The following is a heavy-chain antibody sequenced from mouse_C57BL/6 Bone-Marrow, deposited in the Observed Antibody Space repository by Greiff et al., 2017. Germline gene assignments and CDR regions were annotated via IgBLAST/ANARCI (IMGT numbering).Heavy chain of an antibody. D-gene: IGHD2-3*01. Sequence: EVKLQEPGTVLVRPGASVKMSCKTSGYTFTSYWMHWVKQRPGQGLEWIGDIYPGNSDTSYNQKFKGKANLTAVTSASTAYMELSSLTDEDSAVNYCINDGYYFDYWGQGTPLTVSA. CDR1: GYTFTSYW. J-gene: IGHJ2*01. V-gene: IGHV1-5*01. CDR3: INDGYYFDY. CDR2: IYPGNSDT.